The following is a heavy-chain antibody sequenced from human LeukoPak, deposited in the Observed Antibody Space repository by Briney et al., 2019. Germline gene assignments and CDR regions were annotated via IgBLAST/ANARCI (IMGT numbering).Heavy chain of an antibody. CDR1: GFTFSSYA. CDR3: AKGSSGWLSFDY. Sequence: GGSLRLSCAASGFTFSSYAMRWVRQAPGKGLEWVSAISGSGGSTYYADSVKGRFTISRDNSKNTLYLQMNSLRAEDTAVYYCAKGSSGWLSFDYWGQGTLVTVSS. V-gene: IGHV3-23*01. J-gene: IGHJ4*02. CDR2: ISGSGGST. D-gene: IGHD6-19*01.